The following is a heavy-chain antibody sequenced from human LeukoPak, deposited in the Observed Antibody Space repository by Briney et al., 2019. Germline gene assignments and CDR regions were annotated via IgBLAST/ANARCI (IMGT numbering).Heavy chain of an antibody. CDR1: GGTFSSYA. Sequence: ASVKVSCKASGGTFSSYAISWVRQAPGQWLEWMGRIIPILGIANYAQKFQGRVTITADKSTSTAYMELSSLRSEDTAVYYCARDEDSSGWYYFDYWGQGTLVTVSS. V-gene: IGHV1-69*04. J-gene: IGHJ4*02. D-gene: IGHD6-19*01. CDR3: ARDEDSSGWYYFDY. CDR2: IIPILGIA.